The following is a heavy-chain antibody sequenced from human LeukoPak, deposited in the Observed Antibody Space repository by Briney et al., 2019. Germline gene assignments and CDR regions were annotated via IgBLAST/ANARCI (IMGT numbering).Heavy chain of an antibody. Sequence: SEPLSLTCTVSGGSISVYYGSWIRQPPGRGLEWIGYIYYSGGTNYNPSLRSRVTISVETSKNQFALSLSSVTAADTAVYYCASLYDSSAYYSSWALDIWGQETLVTVSS. CDR3: ASLYDSSAYYSSWALDI. D-gene: IGHD3-22*01. CDR2: IYYSGGT. CDR1: GGSISVYY. V-gene: IGHV4-59*01. J-gene: IGHJ3*02.